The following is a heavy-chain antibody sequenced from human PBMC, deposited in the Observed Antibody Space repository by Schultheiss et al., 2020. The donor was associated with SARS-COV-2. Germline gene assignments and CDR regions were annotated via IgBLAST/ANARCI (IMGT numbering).Heavy chain of an antibody. V-gene: IGHV3-30-3*02. Sequence: GGSLRLSCAASGFTFSSYAMHWVRQAPGKGLEWVAVISYDGSNKYYADSVKGRFTISRDNAKNSLYLQMNSLRAEDTAVYYCAKGELRFLEWLLSGYYYYGMYVWGQGTTVTVSS. CDR1: GFTFSSYA. CDR3: AKGELRFLEWLLSGYYYYGMYV. D-gene: IGHD3-3*01. J-gene: IGHJ6*02. CDR2: ISYDGSNK.